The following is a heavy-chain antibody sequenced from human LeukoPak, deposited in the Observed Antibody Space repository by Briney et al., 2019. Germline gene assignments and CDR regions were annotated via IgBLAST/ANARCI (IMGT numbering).Heavy chain of an antibody. CDR3: ARESRGKWELRDYFDY. V-gene: IGHV1-69*13. Sequence: SVKVSCKASGGTFSSYAISWVRQAPGQGLEWMGGIIPIFGTANYAQKFQGRVTITADESTSTAYMVLSSLRSEDTAVYYCARESRGKWELRDYFDYWGQGTLVTVSS. CDR2: IIPIFGTA. D-gene: IGHD1-26*01. J-gene: IGHJ4*02. CDR1: GGTFSSYA.